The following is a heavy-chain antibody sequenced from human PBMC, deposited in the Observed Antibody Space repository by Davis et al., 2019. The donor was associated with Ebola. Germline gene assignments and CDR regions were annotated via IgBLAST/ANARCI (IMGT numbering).Heavy chain of an antibody. Sequence: ASVQVSCKASGYTFTSYDINWVRQATGPGLEWMGWMNPNSGNTGYAQKFQGRITMTRNISISTAYMELSSLRSEDTAVYYCARRVGARSGFDYWGQGSLVTVSS. CDR3: ARRVGARSGFDY. V-gene: IGHV1-8*01. J-gene: IGHJ4*02. CDR1: GYTFTSYD. CDR2: MNPNSGNT. D-gene: IGHD1-26*01.